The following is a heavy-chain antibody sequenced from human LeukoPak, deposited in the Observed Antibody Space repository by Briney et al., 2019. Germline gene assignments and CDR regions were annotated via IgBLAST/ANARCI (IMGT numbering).Heavy chain of an antibody. CDR3: ARMTGYYLDS. Sequence: SQTLSLTCTVSGGSISSGDYYWSWIRQHPGKGPEWMGYIYYRGTTYYNPSLRSRIIMSVDTSKNQFSLKVSSVTAADTAVYYCARMTGYYLDSWGQGTVVTVSS. CDR1: GGSISSGDYY. V-gene: IGHV4-31*03. CDR2: IYYRGTT. D-gene: IGHD3-9*01. J-gene: IGHJ4*02.